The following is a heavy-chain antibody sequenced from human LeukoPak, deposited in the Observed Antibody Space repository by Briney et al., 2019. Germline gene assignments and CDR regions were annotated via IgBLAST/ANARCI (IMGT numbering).Heavy chain of an antibody. CDR3: ARVHSSIAARTFDY. Sequence: NSSETLSLTCSVSGYSISSGYYWAWIRQPPGKGLEGIGCIYHSGSTHYNPSLKSRVTISVDTPKHQFSLKLSSVTAADTAVYYCARVHSSIAARTFDYWGQRTLVTVSS. CDR2: IYHSGST. CDR1: GYSISSGYY. D-gene: IGHD6-6*01. V-gene: IGHV4-38-2*01. J-gene: IGHJ4*02.